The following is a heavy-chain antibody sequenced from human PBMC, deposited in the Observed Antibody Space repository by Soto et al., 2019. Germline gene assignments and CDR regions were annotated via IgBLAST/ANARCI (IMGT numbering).Heavy chain of an antibody. D-gene: IGHD2-15*01. V-gene: IGHV3-11*06. CDR3: ASYSYYYYYGMDV. CDR2: VSRSSSYR. Sequence: GGSLRLSCAASGFTFSDYYMSWIRQAPGKGLEWVSYVSRSSSYRNYADSVKGRFTISRDNAKNSLYLQMNSLRAEDTAVYYCASYSYYYYYGMDVWGQGTTVTVSS. J-gene: IGHJ6*02. CDR1: GFTFSDYY.